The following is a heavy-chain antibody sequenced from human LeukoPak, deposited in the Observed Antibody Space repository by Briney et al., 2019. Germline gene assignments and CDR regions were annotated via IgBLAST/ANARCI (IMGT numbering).Heavy chain of an antibody. V-gene: IGHV4-28*01. CDR1: GYSISSSNW. CDR3: ARQGMGDHRVFDY. J-gene: IGHJ4*02. CDR2: IYYSGSP. D-gene: IGHD2-21*02. Sequence: SETLSLTCAVSGYSISSSNWWGWIRQPPGKGLEWIGYIYYSGSPYYNPSLKSRVTMSVDTSKNQFSLKLSSVTAVDTAVFYCARQGMGDHRVFDYWGQGTLVTVSS.